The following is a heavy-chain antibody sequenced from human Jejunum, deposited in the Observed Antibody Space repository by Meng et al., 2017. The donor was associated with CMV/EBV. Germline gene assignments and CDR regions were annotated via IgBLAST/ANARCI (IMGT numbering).Heavy chain of an antibody. CDR3: ARIPYDPVYAKRLVDY. D-gene: IGHD2-8*01. CDR1: TFSSYW. Sequence: TFSSYWMHWVRQAPGKGLEWVSRIDSDGSGTVYADSVKGRFTISRDNAENTLYLQMNSLRAEDTAVYYCARIPYDPVYAKRLVDYWGQGTVVTVSS. CDR2: IDSDGSGT. J-gene: IGHJ4*02. V-gene: IGHV3-74*01.